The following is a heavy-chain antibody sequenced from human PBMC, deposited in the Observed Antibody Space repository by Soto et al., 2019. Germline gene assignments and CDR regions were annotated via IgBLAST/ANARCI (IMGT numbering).Heavy chain of an antibody. CDR2: IYNDGTYS. CDR1: GFIFKMYW. J-gene: IGHJ4*02. V-gene: IGHV3-74*01. CDR3: TRGPRPISTGTGAY. Sequence: GGSLRLSCAASGFIFKMYWMHWVRQSPGKGLVWISRIYNDGTYSDYADSVRGRFTISRDNVNDTLYLQMNNLRAEDSGLYYCTRGPRPISTGTGAYWGQGAQVTVSS. D-gene: IGHD3-10*01.